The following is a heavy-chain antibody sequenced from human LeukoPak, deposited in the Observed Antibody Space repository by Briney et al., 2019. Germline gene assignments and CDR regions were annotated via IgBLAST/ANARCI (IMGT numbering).Heavy chain of an antibody. V-gene: IGHV3-23*01. J-gene: IGHJ4*02. CDR1: GFTFSDYA. Sequence: GGSLRLSCAASGFTFSDYAMSWVRQAPGKGLEWVSTFSSSGSWTYYTDSVKGRFTISRDNSKNTLYLQMNSLRAEDTAVYYCARTTGETYKGYFDYWGQGTLITVSS. D-gene: IGHD5-24*01. CDR2: FSSSGSWT. CDR3: ARTTGETYKGYFDY.